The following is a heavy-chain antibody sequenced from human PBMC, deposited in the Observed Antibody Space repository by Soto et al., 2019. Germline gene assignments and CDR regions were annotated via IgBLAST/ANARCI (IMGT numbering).Heavy chain of an antibody. V-gene: IGHV3-23*01. Sequence: GGSLRLSCAASGSTFSSYSMTWVRQAPGKGLEWVSGISDSGGNTWYADSVKGRFTISRDNSKNTLFLQMNSLRAEDTAVYFCSKWSGFGDAWGQGTLVT. CDR3: SKWSGFGDA. J-gene: IGHJ5*02. D-gene: IGHD3-10*01. CDR1: GSTFSSYS. CDR2: ISDSGGNT.